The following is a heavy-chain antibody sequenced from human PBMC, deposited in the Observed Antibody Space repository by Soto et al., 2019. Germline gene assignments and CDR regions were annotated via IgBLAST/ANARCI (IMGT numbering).Heavy chain of an antibody. J-gene: IGHJ4*02. CDR2: ISYDGSNK. CDR1: GFTFSSYA. Sequence: PGGSLRLSCAASGFTFSSYAMHWVRQAPGKGLGWVAVISYDGSNKYYADSLKGRFTISRDNSKNTLYLQMNSLRAEDTAVYYCASGHVLLWFGELFGIDYWGQGTLVTVSS. V-gene: IGHV3-30-3*01. D-gene: IGHD3-10*01. CDR3: ASGHVLLWFGELFGIDY.